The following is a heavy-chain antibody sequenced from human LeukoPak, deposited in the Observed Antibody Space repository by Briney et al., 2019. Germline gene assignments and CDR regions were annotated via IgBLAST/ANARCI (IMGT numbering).Heavy chain of an antibody. CDR3: ARDQGYDGAPATFDY. CDR2: INPNSGGT. J-gene: IGHJ4*02. V-gene: IGHV1-2*02. Sequence: ASVKDSCKASGYTFTGYYMHWVRQAPGQGLEWMGWINPNSGGTNYAQKFQGRVTMTRDTSISTAYMELSRLRSDDTAVYYCARDQGYDGAPATFDYWGQGTLVTVSS. D-gene: IGHD3-3*01. CDR1: GYTFTGYY.